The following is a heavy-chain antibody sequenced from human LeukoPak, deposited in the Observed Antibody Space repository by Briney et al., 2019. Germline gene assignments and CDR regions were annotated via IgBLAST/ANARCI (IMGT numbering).Heavy chain of an antibody. J-gene: IGHJ4*02. V-gene: IGHV1-18*01. CDR2: ISAYNGNT. CDR1: GYTFTSYG. CDR3: ARDYPFTMIVVANSFDY. Sequence: GASVKVSCKASGYTFTSYGISWVRQAPGQGLEWMGWISAYNGNTNYAQKLQGRVTMTTDTSTSTAYMELRSLRSDDTAVYYCARDYPFTMIVVANSFDYWGQGTLVTVSS. D-gene: IGHD3-22*01.